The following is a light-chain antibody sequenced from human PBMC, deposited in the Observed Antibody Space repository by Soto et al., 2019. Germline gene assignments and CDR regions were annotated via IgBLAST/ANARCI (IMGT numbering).Light chain of an antibody. CDR3: QKYDSAPSLT. CDR2: AAS. J-gene: IGKJ4*01. V-gene: IGKV1-27*01. Sequence: DIKMTQSPSSLSASVGDRVTVTCRASQGIGSYLAWYQQKPGKVPKLLIFAASTLQPGVPSRFSGSGSGTHFTLTISSLQPEDVATYYCQKYDSAPSLTFGGGTKVEIK. CDR1: QGIGSY.